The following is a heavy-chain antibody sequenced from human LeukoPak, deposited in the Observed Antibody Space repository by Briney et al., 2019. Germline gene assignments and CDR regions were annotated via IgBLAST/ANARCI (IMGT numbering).Heavy chain of an antibody. CDR2: IYHSGST. V-gene: IGHV4-38-2*02. D-gene: IGHD3-3*01. CDR3: ASSLWSGYYAKFDP. J-gene: IGHJ5*02. CDR1: GYSISSGYY. Sequence: SETLSLTCTVSGYSISSGYYWGWIRQPPGKGLEWIGSIYHSGSTYYNPSLKSRATISVDTSKNQFSLKLSSVTAADTAVYYCASSLWSGYYAKFDPWGQGTLVTVSS.